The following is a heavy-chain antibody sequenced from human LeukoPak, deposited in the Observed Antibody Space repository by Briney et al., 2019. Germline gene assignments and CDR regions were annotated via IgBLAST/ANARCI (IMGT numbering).Heavy chain of an antibody. V-gene: IGHV4-59*01. CDR2: IYYTGTT. CDR3: ARDPGSSFLDI. Sequence: PSETLSLTCSVSGGSISSYYWSWIRQPPGKGLEWIGYIYYTGTTNYNPSLKSRVTISVDTSKNQFSLKLTFVTAAGTAVYYCARDPGSSFLDIWGQGTMVIVSS. D-gene: IGHD1-26*01. J-gene: IGHJ3*02. CDR1: GGSISSYY.